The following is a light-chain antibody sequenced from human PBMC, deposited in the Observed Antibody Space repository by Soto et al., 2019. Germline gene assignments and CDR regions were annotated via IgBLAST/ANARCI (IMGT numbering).Light chain of an antibody. V-gene: IGLV2-14*01. CDR3: AAWDDSLNGV. Sequence: QSALTQPASVSGSPGQSITISCTGTRRDVGGYNYVSWYQQYPGKSPKLLIYEVTHRPSGVPDRFSGSKSGTSASLAISGLRSEDEADYYCAAWDDSLNGVFGGGTKLTVL. CDR2: EVT. CDR1: RRDVGGYNY. J-gene: IGLJ3*02.